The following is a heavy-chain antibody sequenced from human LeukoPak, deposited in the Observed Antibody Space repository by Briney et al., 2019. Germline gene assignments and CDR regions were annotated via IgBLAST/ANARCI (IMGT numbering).Heavy chain of an antibody. CDR2: IIPIFGTA. J-gene: IGHJ6*03. V-gene: IGHV1-69*13. D-gene: IGHD2-15*01. Sequence: ASVKVSCKASGGTFISYAISWVRQAPGQGLEWMGGIIPIFGTANYAQKFQGRVTITADESTSTAYMELSSLRSEDTAVYYCARGAAANCGGGSCYQIYYYYYYMDVWGKGTTVTVSS. CDR1: GGTFISYA. CDR3: ARGAAANCGGGSCYQIYYYYYYMDV.